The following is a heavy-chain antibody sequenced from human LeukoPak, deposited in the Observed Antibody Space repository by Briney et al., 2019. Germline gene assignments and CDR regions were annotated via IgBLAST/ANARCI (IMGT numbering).Heavy chain of an antibody. CDR2: VIPIFGIA. D-gene: IGHD6-19*01. CDR1: GGTFSSYA. V-gene: IGHV1-69*04. J-gene: IGHJ6*02. Sequence: SVKVSCKASGGTFSSYAISWVRQAPGQGLEWMGRVIPIFGIANYARKFQGRVTITADKSTSTAYMELSSLRSEDTAVYYCARDQGAVAGGYYYYGMDVWGQGTTVTVSS. CDR3: ARDQGAVAGGYYYYGMDV.